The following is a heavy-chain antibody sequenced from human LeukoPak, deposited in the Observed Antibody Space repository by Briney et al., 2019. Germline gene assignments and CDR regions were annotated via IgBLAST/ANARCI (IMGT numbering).Heavy chain of an antibody. J-gene: IGHJ3*02. Sequence: GASVKVSCKASGYTFTSYAIHWVRQAPGQRLEWMGWINAGNGNRKYSQKFQDRVTITREPSATTAYMELNSLTSEDTAVYYCATDHASPYSSSKGDAFGIWGQGTMVTVSS. V-gene: IGHV1-3*01. CDR3: ATDHASPYSSSKGDAFGI. CDR2: INAGNGNR. D-gene: IGHD6-13*01. CDR1: GYTFTSYA.